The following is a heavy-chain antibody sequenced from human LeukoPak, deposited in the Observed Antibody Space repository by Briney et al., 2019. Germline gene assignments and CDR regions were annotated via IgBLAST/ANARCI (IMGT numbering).Heavy chain of an antibody. Sequence: SETLSLTCTVSGGSVSSGSYYWRWIRQPPGKGLEWIGYIYYSGRTNYNPSLKSRVTISVDTSKNQFSLKLSSVTAADTAVYYCARDKDAFDIWGQGTMVTVSS. V-gene: IGHV4-61*01. J-gene: IGHJ3*02. CDR3: ARDKDAFDI. CDR2: IYYSGRT. CDR1: GGSVSSGSYY.